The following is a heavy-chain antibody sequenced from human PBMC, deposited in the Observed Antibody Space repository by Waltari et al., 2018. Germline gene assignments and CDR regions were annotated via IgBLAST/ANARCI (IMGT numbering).Heavy chain of an antibody. J-gene: IGHJ4*02. CDR2: IIPIFGTA. D-gene: IGHD1-26*01. Sequence: QVQLVQSGAEVKKPGSSVKVSCKASGGPFSSDAISWVRQAPGQGLEWMGGIIPIFGTANYAQKFQGRVTITADESTSTAYMELSSLRSEDTAVYYCASPIVGATTLDYWGQGTLVTVSS. CDR3: ASPIVGATTLDY. V-gene: IGHV1-69*12. CDR1: GGPFSSDA.